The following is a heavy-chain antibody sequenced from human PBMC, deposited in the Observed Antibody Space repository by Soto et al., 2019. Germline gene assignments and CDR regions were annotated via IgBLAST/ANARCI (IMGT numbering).Heavy chain of an antibody. CDR1: GFTFSSYA. Sequence: PGGSLRLSCAASGFTFSSYAMSWVRQAPGKGLEWVSAISGSGGSTYYADSVKGRFTISRDNSKNTLYLQMNSLRAEDTAVYYCAGAYDFWSGYSPTYYYYGMDVWGQGTTVTVSS. V-gene: IGHV3-23*01. J-gene: IGHJ6*02. CDR2: ISGSGGST. D-gene: IGHD3-3*01. CDR3: AGAYDFWSGYSPTYYYYGMDV.